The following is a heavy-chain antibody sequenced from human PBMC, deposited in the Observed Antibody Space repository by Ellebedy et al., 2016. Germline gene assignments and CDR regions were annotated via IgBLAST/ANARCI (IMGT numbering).Heavy chain of an antibody. D-gene: IGHD2-15*01. Sequence: GGSLRLSXAASGFTFSSYAMSWVRQAPGKGLEWVSAISGSGGSTYYADSVKGRFTISRDNSKNTLYLQMNSLRAEDTAVYYCAAPPLIGCSGGSCYLRYYYYGMDVWGQGTTVTVSS. V-gene: IGHV3-23*01. CDR1: GFTFSSYA. CDR2: ISGSGGST. J-gene: IGHJ6*02. CDR3: AAPPLIGCSGGSCYLRYYYYGMDV.